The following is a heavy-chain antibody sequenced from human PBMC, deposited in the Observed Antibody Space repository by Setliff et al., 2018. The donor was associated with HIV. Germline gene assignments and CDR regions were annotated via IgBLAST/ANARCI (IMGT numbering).Heavy chain of an antibody. V-gene: IGHV1-3*03. D-gene: IGHD3-3*01. CDR1: GYTFTSYA. CDR2: INAGNGNT. CDR3: ARGATYYNFWTAAPPIDY. Sequence: ASVKVSCKASGYTFTSYAIHWVRQAPGQKLEWMGGINAGNGNTKYSQEFQGRVTITRDTSASTAYMELSSLKSEDMAVYYCARGATYYNFWTAAPPIDYWGQVTPVTVA. J-gene: IGHJ4*02.